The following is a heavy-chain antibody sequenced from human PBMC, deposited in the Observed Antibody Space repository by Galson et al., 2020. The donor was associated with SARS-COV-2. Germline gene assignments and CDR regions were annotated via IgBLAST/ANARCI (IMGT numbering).Heavy chain of an antibody. J-gene: IGHJ4*02. D-gene: IGHD3-10*01. CDR2: IYHSGSN. Sequence: ASETLSLTCTVSGGSISSSRYYWAWIRQPPGKGLEWIGAIYHSGSNYYSSSLKNRVTISVDTSKSQVSLTLSSVTAADTAVYYCARLPVVRGVDYWGQGIPVTVSS. V-gene: IGHV4-39*07. CDR1: GGSISSSRYY. CDR3: ARLPVVRGVDY.